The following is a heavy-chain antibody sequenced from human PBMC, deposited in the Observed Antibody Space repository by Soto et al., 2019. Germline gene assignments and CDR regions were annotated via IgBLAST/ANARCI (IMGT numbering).Heavy chain of an antibody. CDR2: IYHTGRT. V-gene: IGHV4-30-2*01. D-gene: IGHD3-16*01. Sequence: QLQLQESGSGLVKPSQTLSLTCAVSDGSISSGGYSWSWIRQPPGKGLEWLGNIYHTGRTNYNPSLKSRLTFSVDRSKNQFSLKLSSVTAADTAVYFCARDRTLIKWGGLTYYYGVDVWGQGTTVIVSS. CDR3: ARDRTLIKWGGLTYYYGVDV. J-gene: IGHJ6*01. CDR1: DGSISSGGYS.